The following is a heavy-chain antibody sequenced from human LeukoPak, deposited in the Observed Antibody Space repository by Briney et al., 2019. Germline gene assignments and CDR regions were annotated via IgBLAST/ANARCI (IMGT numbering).Heavy chain of an antibody. V-gene: IGHV4-34*01. D-gene: IGHD3-9*01. CDR3: ARGVTDYDILTGYYQTYYYGMDV. CDR2: INHSGST. J-gene: IGHJ6*02. Sequence: SETLSLTCAVYGGSFSGYYWSWIRQPPGKGLEWIGEINHSGSTNYNPSLKSRVTISVDTSKNQFSLKLSSVTAADTAVYYCARGVTDYDILTGYYQTYYYGMDVWCQGTTVTVSS. CDR1: GGSFSGYY.